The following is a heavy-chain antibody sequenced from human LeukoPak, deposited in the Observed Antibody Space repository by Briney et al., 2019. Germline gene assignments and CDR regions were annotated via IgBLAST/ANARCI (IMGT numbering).Heavy chain of an antibody. D-gene: IGHD3-3*01. CDR3: ARDPLYYDFWSGYYSAFDI. CDR1: GFTFSSYW. V-gene: IGHV3-74*01. J-gene: IGHJ3*02. CDR2: INSDGSST. Sequence: GGSLRLSCAASGFTFSSYWMHWVRQAPGKGLVWVSRINSDGSSTSYADSVKGRFTISRDNAKNTLYLQMNSLRAEDTAVYYCARDPLYYDFWSGYYSAFDIRGQGTMVTVSS.